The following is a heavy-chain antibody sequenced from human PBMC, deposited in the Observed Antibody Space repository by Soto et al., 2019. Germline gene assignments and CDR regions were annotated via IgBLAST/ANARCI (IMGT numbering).Heavy chain of an antibody. CDR2: VHEDGTEK. D-gene: IGHD3-10*01. CDR3: SDSGV. CDR1: GFSFRSSW. J-gene: IGHJ4*02. Sequence: EVQMLDSGGGLVQPGGSLRLSCAASGFSFRSSWMYLVRQAPGKGLGLLANVHEDGTEKNYVDTVKGRFTISSDNAKNSLNLQMNSLSAEDTAVYYCSDSGVGGQGILDTVSS. V-gene: IGHV3-7*01.